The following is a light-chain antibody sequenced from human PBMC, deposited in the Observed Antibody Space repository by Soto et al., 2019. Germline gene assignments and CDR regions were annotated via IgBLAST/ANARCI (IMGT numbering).Light chain of an antibody. J-gene: IGLJ2*01. CDR1: SSNIGRNY. V-gene: IGLV1-47*01. CDR2: RDN. CDR3: ATWDDSLGGPV. Sequence: QSVLTQTPSVSVTPGQRVNISCSGSSSNIGRNYVYWYHQFPGTAPKLLIYRDNERPSGVPDRFSGSKSGTSASLAISGLRSGDEADYHCATWDDSLGGPVFGGGTKLTVL.